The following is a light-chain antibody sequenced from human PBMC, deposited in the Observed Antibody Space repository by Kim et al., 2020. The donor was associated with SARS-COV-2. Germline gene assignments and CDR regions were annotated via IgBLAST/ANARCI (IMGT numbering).Light chain of an antibody. CDR3: QQRSNWPPWT. J-gene: IGKJ1*01. Sequence: SPGERPTPSCRASQSVSSYLAWYQQKPGQAPRLLIYDASNRATGIPARFSGSGSGTDFTLTISSLEPEDFAVYYCQQRSNWPPWTFGQGTKVDIK. CDR2: DAS. V-gene: IGKV3-11*01. CDR1: QSVSSY.